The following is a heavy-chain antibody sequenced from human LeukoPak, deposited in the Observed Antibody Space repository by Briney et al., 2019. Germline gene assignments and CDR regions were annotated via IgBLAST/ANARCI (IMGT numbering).Heavy chain of an antibody. CDR1: GGSFSGYY. CDR3: ARPGYSYGYFLEN. V-gene: IGHV4-34*01. Sequence: SETLSLTCAVYGGSFSGYYWSWIRQPPGRGLEWIGEINHSGSTNYNPSLKSPVTISVDTSKNQFSLKLSSVTAADTAVYYCARPGYSYGYFLENWGQGTLVTVSS. CDR2: INHSGST. D-gene: IGHD5-18*01. J-gene: IGHJ4*02.